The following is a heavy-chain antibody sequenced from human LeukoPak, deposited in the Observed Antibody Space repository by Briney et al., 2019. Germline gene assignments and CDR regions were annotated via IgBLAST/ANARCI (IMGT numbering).Heavy chain of an antibody. D-gene: IGHD3-22*01. V-gene: IGHV1-69*06. CDR1: GGTFSSYA. Sequence: SVKVSCKASGGTFSSYAISWVRQAPGQGLEWMGGIIPIFGTANYAQKFRGRVTITADKSTRTAYMELSSLRSEDTAVYYCARGYIDNLGYSPRSSFDSWGQGSLVTVSS. CDR2: IIPIFGTA. J-gene: IGHJ4*02. CDR3: ARGYIDNLGYSPRSSFDS.